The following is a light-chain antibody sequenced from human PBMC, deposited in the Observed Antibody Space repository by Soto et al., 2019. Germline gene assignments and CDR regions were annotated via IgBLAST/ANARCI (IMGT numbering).Light chain of an antibody. CDR2: DTS. J-gene: IGKJ5*01. CDR3: QQYHNLIT. CDR1: HDIHNF. V-gene: IGKV1-33*01. Sequence: IHMTHSPSSLSASIGDIVTITFQAIHDIHNFLNWYQQQPGKSPKLLIYDTSNLEEGVSSRFSGSGSGTDFTFTISSLQPEDVATYYCQQYHNLITFGQGTRLEI.